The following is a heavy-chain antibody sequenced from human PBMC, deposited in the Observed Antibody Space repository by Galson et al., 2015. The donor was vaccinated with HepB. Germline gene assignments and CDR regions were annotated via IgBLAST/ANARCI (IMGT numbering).Heavy chain of an antibody. CDR2: ISGSSTFI. V-gene: IGHV3-21*01. D-gene: IGHD4-17*01. Sequence: CAASGFTFSSYSMNWVRQAPGKGLEWVSSISGSSTFIYYADSVKGRFTISRDNAKNSLYLQMNSLRAEDTAVYYCARGRYGDYTYYFDYWGQGTLVTVSS. CDR1: GFTFSSYS. J-gene: IGHJ4*02. CDR3: ARGRYGDYTYYFDY.